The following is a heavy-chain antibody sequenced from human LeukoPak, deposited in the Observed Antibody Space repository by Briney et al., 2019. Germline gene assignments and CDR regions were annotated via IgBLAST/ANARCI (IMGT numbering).Heavy chain of an antibody. CDR3: AKDLPWGVVVPAAPLDY. CDR2: IRYDGSNK. CDR1: GFTFNSYS. J-gene: IGHJ4*02. Sequence: GGSLRLSCAASGFTFNSYSMNRVRQAPGKGLEWVAFIRYDGSNKYYADSVKGRFTISRDNSKNTLYLQMNSLRAEDTAVYYCAKDLPWGVVVPAAPLDYWGQGTLVTVSS. V-gene: IGHV3-30*02. D-gene: IGHD2-2*01.